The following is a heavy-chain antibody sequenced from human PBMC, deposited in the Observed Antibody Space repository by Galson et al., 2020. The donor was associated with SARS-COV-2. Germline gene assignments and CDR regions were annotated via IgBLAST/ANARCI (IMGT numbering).Heavy chain of an antibody. CDR3: ARDAGLPRDLDY. Sequence: GGPLTLTCAASGFTFSNYDMHWVRQAPGKGLEWVAVIWNDGSNKYYADSVKGRFTISRDNSKNTLYLQMNSLGAEYTAVYYCARDAGLPRDLDYWGEGTPGTVAS. D-gene: IGHD4-17*01. CDR1: GFTFSNYD. V-gene: IGHV3-33*01. J-gene: IGHJ4*02. CDR2: IWNDGSNK.